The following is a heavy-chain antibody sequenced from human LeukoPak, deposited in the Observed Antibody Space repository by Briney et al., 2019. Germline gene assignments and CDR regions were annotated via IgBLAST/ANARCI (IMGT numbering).Heavy chain of an antibody. J-gene: IGHJ4*02. V-gene: IGHV1-24*01. Sequence: ASVKVSCKVSGYTLTELSMHWVRQAPGKGLEWMGGFDPEDGETIYAQKFQGRVTMTEDTSTDTAYMELSSLRSEDTAVYYCATRILGYYGSGSYYNYWGQGTLVTVSS. D-gene: IGHD3-10*01. CDR3: ATRILGYYGSGSYYNY. CDR2: FDPEDGET. CDR1: GYTLTELS.